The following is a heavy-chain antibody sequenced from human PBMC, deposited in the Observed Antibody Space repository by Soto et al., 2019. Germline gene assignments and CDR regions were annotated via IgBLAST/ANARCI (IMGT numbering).Heavy chain of an antibody. V-gene: IGHV1-69*12. CDR1: GGTFSSYA. Sequence: QVQLVQSGAEVKKPGSSVKVSCKASGGTFSSYAISWVRQARGQGLEWMGGIIPIFGTANYAQKFQGRVTITADESTSTAYMELSSLRSEDTAVYYCARLPHSGSSYYFDYWGQGTLVTVSS. J-gene: IGHJ4*02. CDR3: ARLPHSGSSYYFDY. CDR2: IIPIFGTA. D-gene: IGHD1-26*01.